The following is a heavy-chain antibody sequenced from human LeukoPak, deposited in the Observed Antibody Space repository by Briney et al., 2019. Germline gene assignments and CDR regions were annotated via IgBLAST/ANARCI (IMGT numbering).Heavy chain of an antibody. CDR2: INPNSGGT. V-gene: IGHV1-2*02. CDR1: RYTFTGYY. D-gene: IGHD3-22*01. J-gene: IGHJ4*02. CDR3: ARDMYYYDSSGSCDY. Sequence: ASVKVSCKASRYTFTGYYMHWVRQAPGQGLEWMGWINPNSGGTNYAQKFQGRVTMTRDTSISTAYMELSRLRSDDTAVYYCARDMYYYDSSGSCDYWGQGTLVTVSS.